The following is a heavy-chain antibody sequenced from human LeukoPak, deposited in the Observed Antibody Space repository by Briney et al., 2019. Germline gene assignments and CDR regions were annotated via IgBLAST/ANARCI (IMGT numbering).Heavy chain of an antibody. J-gene: IGHJ5*02. D-gene: IGHD3-10*01. V-gene: IGHV4-61*02. CDR1: GGSISSGSYY. CDR2: IYTSGST. CDR3: ARDLSYYYGSGSLHNWFDP. Sequence: SETLSLTCTVSGGSISSGSYYWSWIRQPAGKGLEWIGGIYTSGSTNYNPSLKSRVTISVDTSKNQSSLKLSSVTAADTAVYYCARDLSYYYGSGSLHNWFDPWGQGTLVTVSS.